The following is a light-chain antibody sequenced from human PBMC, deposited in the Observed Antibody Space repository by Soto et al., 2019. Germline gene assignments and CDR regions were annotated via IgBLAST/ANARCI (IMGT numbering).Light chain of an antibody. V-gene: IGLV2-11*01. CDR1: SSDVGGYNF. CDR2: DVI. J-gene: IGLJ1*01. Sequence: QSVLTQPRSVSGSPGQSVTISCTGTSSDVGGYNFVSWFQQHPGTAPKLIIYDVIKRPSGVPHLFSGSKSGTAASLTISGLQAEDEADYCCCSYAGSYAHVFGTGTKLTVL. CDR3: CSYAGSYAHV.